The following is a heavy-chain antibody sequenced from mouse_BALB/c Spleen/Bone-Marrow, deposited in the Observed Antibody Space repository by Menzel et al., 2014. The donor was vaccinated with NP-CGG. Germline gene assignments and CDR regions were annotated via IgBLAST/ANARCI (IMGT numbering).Heavy chain of an antibody. CDR2: IYPGSGNT. CDR1: GYAFTNYW. CDR3: AGRRSLDY. Sequence: VQLQQSGAELVRPGTSVKISCKASGYAFTNYWLGWVKQRPGHGLEWIGDIYPGSGNTYYTEKFKGKATLTADTSSSTAYMQLSSLTSEDSAVYFCAGRRSLDYWGQGTILTVSS. V-gene: IGHV1-63*02. J-gene: IGHJ2*01.